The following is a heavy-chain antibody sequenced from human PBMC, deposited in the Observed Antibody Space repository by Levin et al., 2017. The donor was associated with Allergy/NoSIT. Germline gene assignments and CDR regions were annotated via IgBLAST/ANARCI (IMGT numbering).Heavy chain of an antibody. CDR1: GFAFSSYA. D-gene: IGHD6-13*01. J-gene: IGHJ6*02. CDR2: IWFDGSNR. V-gene: IGHV3-33*01. Sequence: PGGSLRLSCAASGFAFSSYAMHWVRQPPGKGLEWVTVIWFDGSNRYYADSVKGRFTISRDNAKNRVYLKMNSLRVEDTAVYYCARVRSGEAAASMDVWGQGTTVTVSS. CDR3: ARVRSGEAAASMDV.